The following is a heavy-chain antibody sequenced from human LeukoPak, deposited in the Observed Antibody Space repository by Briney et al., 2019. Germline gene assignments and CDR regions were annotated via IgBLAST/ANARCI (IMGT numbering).Heavy chain of an antibody. CDR1: GFTFSDYY. CDR2: ISSSGSTI. D-gene: IGHD3-10*01. CDR3: ARDRDRGWFDP. V-gene: IGHV3-11*04. Sequence: PGGSLRLSSAASGFTFSDYYMSWIRQAPGKGLEWVSYISSSGSTIYYADSVKGRFTISRDDAKNSLYLQMNSLRAEDTAVYYCARDRDRGWFDPWGQGTLVTVSS. J-gene: IGHJ5*02.